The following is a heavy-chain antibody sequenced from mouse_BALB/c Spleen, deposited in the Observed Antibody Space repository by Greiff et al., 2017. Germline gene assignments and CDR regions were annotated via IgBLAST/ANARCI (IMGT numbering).Heavy chain of an antibody. CDR2: ISSGGGST. J-gene: IGHJ2*01. Sequence: EVQLQESGGGLVKPGGSLKLSCAASGFAFSSYDMSWVRQTPEKRLEWVAYISSGGGSTYYPDTVKGRFTISRDNAKNTLYLQMSSLKSEDTAMYYCARIYYYGSSDYWGQGTTLTVSS. CDR3: ARIYYYGSSDY. D-gene: IGHD1-1*01. CDR1: GFAFSSYD. V-gene: IGHV5-12-1*01.